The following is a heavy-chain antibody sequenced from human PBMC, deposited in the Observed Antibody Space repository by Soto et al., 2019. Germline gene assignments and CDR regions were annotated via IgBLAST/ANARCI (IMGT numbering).Heavy chain of an antibody. V-gene: IGHV3-21*01. J-gene: IGHJ5*02. Sequence: EVRLVESGGGLVKPGGSLRLSCAASGFTFSSYTMNWVRQAPGKGLECVWSIISSSTSVYYAESVKGRFTISRDNAKNSLYLQMNSLRAEDTAVYYCASGPYFEILTGYFDPWGQGTLVTVSS. CDR1: GFTFSSYT. CDR3: ASGPYFEILTGYFDP. CDR2: IISSSTSV. D-gene: IGHD3-9*01.